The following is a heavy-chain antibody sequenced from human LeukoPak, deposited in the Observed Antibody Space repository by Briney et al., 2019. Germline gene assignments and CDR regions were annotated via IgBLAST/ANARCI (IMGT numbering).Heavy chain of an antibody. CDR3: ARARPYYYDSSGYFYDAFDI. V-gene: IGHV1-69*06. D-gene: IGHD3-22*01. CDR2: IIPIFGTA. CDR1: GGTFSSYA. Sequence: SVKVSCKASGGTFSSYAISWVRQAPGQGLEWMGGIIPIFGTANYAQKFQGRVTITADKSTSTTYMELSSLRSEDTAVYYCARARPYYYDSSGYFYDAFDIWGQGTMVTVSS. J-gene: IGHJ3*02.